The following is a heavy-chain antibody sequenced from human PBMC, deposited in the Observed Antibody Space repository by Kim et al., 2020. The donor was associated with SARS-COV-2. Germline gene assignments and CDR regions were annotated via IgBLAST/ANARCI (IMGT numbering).Heavy chain of an antibody. D-gene: IGHD2-21*01. CDR3: NVIGVTGAHDY. J-gene: IGHJ4*02. Sequence: GGSLRLSCAASGFTFSSYAMHWVRQAPGKGLEWVAVIWYDGSNKYYADSVKGRFTISRDNSKNTLYLQMNSLRAEDTAVYYCNVIGVTGAHDYWGQGTLVTVSS. CDR2: IWYDGSNK. V-gene: IGHV3-33*01. CDR1: GFTFSSYA.